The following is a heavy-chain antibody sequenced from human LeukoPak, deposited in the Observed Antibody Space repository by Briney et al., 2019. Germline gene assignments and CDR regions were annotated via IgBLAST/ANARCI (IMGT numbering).Heavy chain of an antibody. J-gene: IGHJ2*01. CDR3: ARGGQYWYFDL. V-gene: IGHV4-30-4*08. CDR1: GFTFTSYS. Sequence: LRLSCAASGFTFTSYSMSWVRQPPGKGLEWIGYIYYSGSTYYNPSLKSRVTISVDTSKNQFSLKLSSVTAADTAVYYCARGGQYWYFDLWGRGTLVTVSS. CDR2: IYYSGST.